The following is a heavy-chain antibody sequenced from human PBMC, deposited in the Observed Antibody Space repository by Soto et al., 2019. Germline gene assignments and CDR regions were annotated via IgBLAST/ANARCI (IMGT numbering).Heavy chain of an antibody. D-gene: IGHD3-10*01. Sequence: QLQLQESGPGLVKPSETLSLTCTVSGGSISSSSYYWSWIRQPPGKGLEWIGSIYYSGSTYYNPSLKSRVTISVDTSKNQFSLKLSSVTAADTAVYYCARHPLWFGELSSFDYWGQGTLVTVSS. CDR1: GGSISSSSYY. V-gene: IGHV4-39*01. CDR2: IYYSGST. J-gene: IGHJ4*02. CDR3: ARHPLWFGELSSFDY.